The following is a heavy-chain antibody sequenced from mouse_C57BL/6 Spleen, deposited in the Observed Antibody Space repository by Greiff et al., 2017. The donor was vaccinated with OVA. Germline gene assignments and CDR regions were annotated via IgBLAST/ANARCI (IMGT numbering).Heavy chain of an antibody. Sequence: EVQLVESGGGLVKPGGSLKLSCAASGFTFSDYGMHWVRQAPEKGLEWVAYISSGSSTIYYADTVKGRFTISRDNAKNTLFLQMTSLRSEDTAMYYCAREGWYYAMDYWGQGTSVTVSS. CDR3: AREGWYYAMDY. V-gene: IGHV5-17*01. J-gene: IGHJ4*01. D-gene: IGHD2-3*01. CDR1: GFTFSDYG. CDR2: ISSGSSTI.